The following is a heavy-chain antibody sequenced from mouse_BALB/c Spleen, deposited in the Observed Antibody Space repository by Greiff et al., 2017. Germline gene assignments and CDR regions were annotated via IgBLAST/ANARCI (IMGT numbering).Heavy chain of an antibody. D-gene: IGHD2-1*01. Sequence: EVQVVESGGGLVQPGGSLKLSCAASGFTFSSYGMSWVRQTPDKRLELVATINSNGGSTYYPDSVKGRFTISRDNPKNTLFLQMTSLRSEDTAMYYCARSDGNYAWFAYWGQGTLVTVSA. CDR1: GFTFSSYG. CDR3: ARSDGNYAWFAY. V-gene: IGHV5-6-3*01. CDR2: INSNGGST. J-gene: IGHJ3*01.